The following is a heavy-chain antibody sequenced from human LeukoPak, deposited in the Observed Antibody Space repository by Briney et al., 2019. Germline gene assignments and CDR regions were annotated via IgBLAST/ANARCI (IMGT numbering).Heavy chain of an antibody. D-gene: IGHD3-10*01. Sequence: PSETLSLTCAVSGYYITSGYYWGWIRQPPGKGLEWIGSLYHSGITYYNPSLKSRVTISVDTSKNQFSLKLTSVTAADTAVYYCARTDVVRGIITYFYGMDVWGKGTTVTVSS. J-gene: IGHJ6*04. CDR1: GYYITSGYY. CDR3: ARTDVVRGIITYFYGMDV. CDR2: LYHSGIT. V-gene: IGHV4-38-2*01.